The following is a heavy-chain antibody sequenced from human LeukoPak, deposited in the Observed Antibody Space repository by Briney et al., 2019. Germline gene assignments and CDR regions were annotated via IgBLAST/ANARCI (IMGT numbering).Heavy chain of an antibody. D-gene: IGHD4-23*01. Sequence: GASVTVSFKSSGYTFTNYGINWVRQAPGQGLEWMGWISVYNGNTNYAQKHQGRVTMTTDTSTTTAYMELRSPRSDDTAMYYCARGDYGGSPDYWGQGTLVTVSS. J-gene: IGHJ4*02. CDR1: GYTFTNYG. V-gene: IGHV1-18*01. CDR3: ARGDYGGSPDY. CDR2: ISVYNGNT.